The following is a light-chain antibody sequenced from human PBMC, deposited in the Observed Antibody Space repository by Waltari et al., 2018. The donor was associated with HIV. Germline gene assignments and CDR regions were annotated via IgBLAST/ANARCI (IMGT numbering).Light chain of an antibody. J-gene: IGLJ2*01. V-gene: IGLV1-44*01. CDR1: SSNIGRTS. CDR3: ASWEDSLNGVV. Sequence: QSVLTQPPSASGTPGQRVTMSCSGSSSNIGRTSVNWYQQLPGPAPKLPIYSANQRPFGVPDRFSGSKSGTSGSLAISGLQSEDEAVYYCASWEDSLNGVVFGGGTKLTVL. CDR2: SAN.